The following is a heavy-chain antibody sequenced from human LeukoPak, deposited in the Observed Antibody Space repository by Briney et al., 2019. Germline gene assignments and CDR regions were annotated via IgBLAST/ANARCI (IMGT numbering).Heavy chain of an antibody. V-gene: IGHV3-30-3*01. CDR3: AREAPDILPEWLLAPFWY. CDR1: GFTFSSYA. Sequence: GRSLRLSCAASGFTFSSYAMHWVRQAPGKGLEWVAVISYDGSNKYYADSVKGRFTISRDNSKNTLYLQMNSLRAEDTAVYYCAREAPDILPEWLLAPFWYWGQGTLVTVSS. CDR2: ISYDGSNK. J-gene: IGHJ4*02. D-gene: IGHD3-3*01.